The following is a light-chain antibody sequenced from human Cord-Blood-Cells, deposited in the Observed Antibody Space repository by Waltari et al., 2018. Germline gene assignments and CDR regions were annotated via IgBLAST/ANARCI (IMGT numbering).Light chain of an antibody. CDR3: QQYYSTLA. CDR2: WAS. V-gene: IGKV4-1*01. CDR1: QSVLYSSNNKNY. Sequence: DIVMTQSPDSLAVSLGERATLHCKSSQSVLYSSNNKNYLAWYQQKPGQPPKLLIYWASTRESGVPDRFSGSGSGTDFTLTISSLQAEDVAVYYCQQYYSTLAFGQGTKVEIK. J-gene: IGKJ1*01.